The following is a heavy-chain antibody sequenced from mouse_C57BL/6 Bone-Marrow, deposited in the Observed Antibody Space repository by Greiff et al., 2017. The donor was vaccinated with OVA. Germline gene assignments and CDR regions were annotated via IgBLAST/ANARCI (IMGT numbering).Heavy chain of an antibody. D-gene: IGHD4-1*01. CDR2: INPSTGGT. Sequence: VQLQQSGPELVKPGASVKISCKASGYSFTGYYMNWVKQSPEKSLEWIGEINPSTGGTTYNQKFKAKATLTVDKSSSTAYMQLKGLTSEDSAVYYCARGDWGYWGQGTTLTVSS. J-gene: IGHJ2*01. CDR1: GYSFTGYY. CDR3: ARGDWGY. V-gene: IGHV1-42*01.